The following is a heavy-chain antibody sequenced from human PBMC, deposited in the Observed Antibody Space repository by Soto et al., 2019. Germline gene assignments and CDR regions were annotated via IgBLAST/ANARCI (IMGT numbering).Heavy chain of an antibody. CDR3: ATLKPTPNAYYYYYYMDV. Sequence: ASVKVSCKVSGYTLTELSMHWVRQAPGKGLERMGGFDPEDGETIYAQKFQGRVTMTEDTSTDTAYMELSSLRSEDTAVYYFATLKPTPNAYYYYYYMDVWGKGTTVTVSS. J-gene: IGHJ6*03. V-gene: IGHV1-24*01. CDR1: GYTLTELS. CDR2: FDPEDGET.